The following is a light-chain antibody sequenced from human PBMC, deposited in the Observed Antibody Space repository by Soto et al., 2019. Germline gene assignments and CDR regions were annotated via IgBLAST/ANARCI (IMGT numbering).Light chain of an antibody. CDR3: QQYKSYSTT. V-gene: IGKV1-5*01. CDR1: QSISSW. Sequence: DIQMTQSPSTLSASVGDRVTITCRASQSISSWLAWYQQKPGKAPKLLIYDASSLESGVPSRFSGSGSGTEFTLTISSLQPDDFAPYYCQQYKSYSTTFGQGTKLEIK. CDR2: DAS. J-gene: IGKJ2*01.